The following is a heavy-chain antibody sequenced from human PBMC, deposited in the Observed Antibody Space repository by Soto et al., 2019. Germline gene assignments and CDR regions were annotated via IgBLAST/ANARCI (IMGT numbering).Heavy chain of an antibody. D-gene: IGHD2-15*01. Sequence: GGSLRLSCAASGFTFSSYAMSWVRQAPGKGLEWVSAISGSGGSTYYADSVKGRFTISRDNSKNTLYLQMNSLRAEDTAVYYCAKTRLVVVVAADDVDYWGQGTLVTVSS. J-gene: IGHJ4*02. CDR1: GFTFSSYA. CDR2: ISGSGGST. V-gene: IGHV3-23*01. CDR3: AKTRLVVVVAADDVDY.